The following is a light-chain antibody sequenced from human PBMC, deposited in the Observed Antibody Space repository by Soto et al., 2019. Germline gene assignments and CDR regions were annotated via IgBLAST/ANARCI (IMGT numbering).Light chain of an antibody. V-gene: IGKV1-5*01. CDR3: QQCYMGWT. J-gene: IGKJ1*01. CDR2: DAS. Sequence: MRQSPSTLSASVGDRVTITCRASQSIGRFLAWYQHQPGKAPKLLIYDASTLESGVPSRFGGTGSGTEFTFSITSLQPEDFGTYYCQQCYMGWTFGQGTKVDI. CDR1: QSIGRF.